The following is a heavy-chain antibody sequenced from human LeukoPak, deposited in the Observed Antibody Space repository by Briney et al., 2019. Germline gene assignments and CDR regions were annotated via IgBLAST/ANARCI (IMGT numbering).Heavy chain of an antibody. Sequence: SETLSLTCTVSGGSISSYYWSWIRQPAGKGLEWIGRIYTSGSTNYNPSLKSRVTMSVDTSKNQFSLKLSSVTAADTAVYYCARESGFTISGVVIYFDYWGQGTLVTVSS. CDR2: IYTSGST. V-gene: IGHV4-4*07. D-gene: IGHD3-3*01. CDR1: GGSISSYY. J-gene: IGHJ4*02. CDR3: ARESGFTISGVVIYFDY.